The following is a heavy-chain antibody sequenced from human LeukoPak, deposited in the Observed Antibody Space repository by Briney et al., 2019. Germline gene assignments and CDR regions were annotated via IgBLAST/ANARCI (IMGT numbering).Heavy chain of an antibody. J-gene: IGHJ6*03. V-gene: IGHV1-2*02. D-gene: IGHD3-10*01. Sequence: ASVNVSCKASGYTFIGYYVHWVRQAPGQGLEWMGWVNPNSGGTDYAQKFQGGITMTRETSISTAYMELNSLRSDDTAVYYCARGDMVRGLYYMDVWGRGTTVTVSS. CDR3: ARGDMVRGLYYMDV. CDR1: GYTFIGYY. CDR2: VNPNSGGT.